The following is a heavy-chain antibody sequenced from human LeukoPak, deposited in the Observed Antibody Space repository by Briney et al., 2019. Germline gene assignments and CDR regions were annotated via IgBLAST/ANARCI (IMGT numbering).Heavy chain of an antibody. CDR3: ARSFTATPYYYYGMDV. D-gene: IGHD2-15*01. J-gene: IGHJ6*02. Sequence: GASVKVSCKASGYTFTCYYMHWVRQAPGQGLEWMGWINPNSGGTNYAQKFQGRVTMTRDTSISTAYMELSRLRSDDTAVYYCARSFTATPYYYYGMDVWGQGTTVTVSS. CDR1: GYTFTCYY. V-gene: IGHV1-2*02. CDR2: INPNSGGT.